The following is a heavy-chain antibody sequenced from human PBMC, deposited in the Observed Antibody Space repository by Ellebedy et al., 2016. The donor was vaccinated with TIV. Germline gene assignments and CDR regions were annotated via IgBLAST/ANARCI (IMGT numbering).Heavy chain of an antibody. CDR1: GFTFSTYA. D-gene: IGHD6-19*01. CDR2: ISYDGRTY. Sequence: GESLKTSCAASGFTFSTYAMHWVRPAPGKGLEWVAFISYDGRTYYFADSVKGRFTISRDNSKNTLYLHMNSTRTEDTAVYYCARGNFSSGREWGQGTLVTVSS. CDR3: ARGNFSSGRE. J-gene: IGHJ4*02. V-gene: IGHV3-30*04.